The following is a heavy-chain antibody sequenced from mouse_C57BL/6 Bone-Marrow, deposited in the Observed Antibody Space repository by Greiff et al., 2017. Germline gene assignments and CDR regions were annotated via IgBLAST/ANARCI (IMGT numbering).Heavy chain of an antibody. CDR1: GYTFTSYW. Sequence: VKLQQPGAELVKPGASVKLSCKASGYTFTSYWMQWVKQRPGQGLEWIGEIDPSDSYTNYNQKFKGKATLTVDTSSSTAYMQLSSLTSEDSAVYYCVTAQATAWFAYWGQGTLVTVSA. CDR3: VTAQATAWFAY. CDR2: IDPSDSYT. V-gene: IGHV1-50*01. J-gene: IGHJ3*01. D-gene: IGHD3-2*02.